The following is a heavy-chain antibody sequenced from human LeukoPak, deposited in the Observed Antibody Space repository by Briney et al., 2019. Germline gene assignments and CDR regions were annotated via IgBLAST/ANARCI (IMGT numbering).Heavy chain of an antibody. CDR3: ARDRGGLEWLLYRSGWFDP. CDR2: IIPIFGTA. J-gene: IGHJ5*02. D-gene: IGHD3-3*01. CDR1: GGTFSSYA. V-gene: IGHV1-69*01. Sequence: SSVKVSCKASGGTFSSYAISWVRQAPGQGLEWMGGIIPIFGTANYAQKSQGRVTITADESTSTAYMELSSLRSEDTAVYYCARDRGGLEWLLYRSGWFDPWGQGTLVTVSS.